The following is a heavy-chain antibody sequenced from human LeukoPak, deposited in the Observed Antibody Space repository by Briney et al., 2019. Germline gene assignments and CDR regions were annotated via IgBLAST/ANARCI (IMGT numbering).Heavy chain of an antibody. Sequence: SETLSLTCTVSGGSISSYYWSWIRQPPGKGLEWIGYIYYSGSTNYNPSLESRVTISVDTSKNQFPLKLSSVTAADTAVYYCARGMVIFDYWGQGTLVTVSS. CDR3: ARGMVIFDY. CDR1: GGSISSYY. J-gene: IGHJ4*02. CDR2: IYYSGST. V-gene: IGHV4-59*01. D-gene: IGHD3-10*01.